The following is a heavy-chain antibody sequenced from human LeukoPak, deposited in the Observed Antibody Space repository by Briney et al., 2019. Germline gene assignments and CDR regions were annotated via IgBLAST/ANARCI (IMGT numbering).Heavy chain of an antibody. CDR2: ISWNSGSI. CDR3: AKAGSGELLSTLEVDY. V-gene: IGHV3-9*01. D-gene: IGHD3-10*01. J-gene: IGHJ4*02. Sequence: PGGSLRLSCAASGFTFDDYAMRWVRQAPGKGLEWVSGISWNSGSIGYADSVKGRFTISRDNAKNSLYLQMNSLRAEDTALYYCAKAGSGELLSTLEVDYWGQGTLVTVSS. CDR1: GFTFDDYA.